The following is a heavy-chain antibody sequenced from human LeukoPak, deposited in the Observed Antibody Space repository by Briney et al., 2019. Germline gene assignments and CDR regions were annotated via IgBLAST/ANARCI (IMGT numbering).Heavy chain of an antibody. CDR1: GYTFTSYG. V-gene: IGHV1-18*01. Sequence: ASVKVSCKASGYTFTSYGISWVRQAPGQGGEWMGWISAYNGNTNFAQKLQGRVTMTTDTSTSTAYMDLRSLRSDDTAVYYRARDQAATNTQVRFCLDWGQGTLVTVSS. CDR2: ISAYNGNT. D-gene: IGHD3-9*01. J-gene: IGHJ4*02. CDR3: ARDQAATNTQVRFCLD.